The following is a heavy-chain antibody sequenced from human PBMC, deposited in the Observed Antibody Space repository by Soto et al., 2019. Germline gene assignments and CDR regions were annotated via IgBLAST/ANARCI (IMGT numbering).Heavy chain of an antibody. J-gene: IGHJ6*03. Sequence: ASVKVSCKASGFTFTSYAMYWVRQAPGQRLEWMGWINAGNGNTKYSQKFQGRVTITRDTSASTAYMELSSLRSEDTAVYYCARGGRYCSGGSCYYYYYMDVWGKGTTVTVSS. D-gene: IGHD2-15*01. CDR2: INAGNGNT. CDR3: ARGGRYCSGGSCYYYYYMDV. V-gene: IGHV1-3*01. CDR1: GFTFTSYA.